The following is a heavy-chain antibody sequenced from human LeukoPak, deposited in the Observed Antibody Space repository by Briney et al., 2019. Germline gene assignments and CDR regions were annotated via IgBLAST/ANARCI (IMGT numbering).Heavy chain of an antibody. CDR2: IYYSGST. CDR3: ARESGSLLTFDY. Sequence: NPSETLSLTCTVSGGSISSYYWSWIRQPPGKGLEWIGYIYYSGSTNYNPSLKSRVTISVDTSKNQFSLKLSSVTAADTAVYYCARESGSLLTFDYWGQGTPVTVSS. V-gene: IGHV4-59*01. J-gene: IGHJ4*02. D-gene: IGHD1-26*01. CDR1: GGSISSYY.